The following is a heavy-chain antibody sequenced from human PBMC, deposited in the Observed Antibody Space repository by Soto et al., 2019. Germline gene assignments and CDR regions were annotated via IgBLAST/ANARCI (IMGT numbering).Heavy chain of an antibody. CDR3: AKVMGCSTTSCYTGGYFDY. V-gene: IGHV3-64*04. CDR2: ISSDGDIT. CDR1: GFTFSEYS. J-gene: IGHJ4*02. D-gene: IGHD2-2*02. Sequence: PGGSLRLSCSASGFTFSEYSMHWVRQAPGKGLQYVSTISSDGDITYYADSVKGRFTISRDNSKNTLYLQMNSLRAEDTAVYYCAKVMGCSTTSCYTGGYFDYWGQGTLVTVSS.